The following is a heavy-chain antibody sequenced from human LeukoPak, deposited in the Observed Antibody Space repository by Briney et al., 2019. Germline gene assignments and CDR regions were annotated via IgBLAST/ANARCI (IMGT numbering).Heavy chain of an antibody. J-gene: IGHJ4*02. D-gene: IGHD6-6*01. V-gene: IGHV4-34*01. CDR2: INHSGST. CDR1: GGSFSGYY. Sequence: SETLSLTCAVYGGSFSGYYWSWIRQPPGKGLEWIGEINHSGSTNYNPSFKSRVTISVDTSKNQFSLKLSSVTAADTAVYYCAGGISARIRRPDYWGQGTLVTVSS. CDR3: AGGISARIRRPDY.